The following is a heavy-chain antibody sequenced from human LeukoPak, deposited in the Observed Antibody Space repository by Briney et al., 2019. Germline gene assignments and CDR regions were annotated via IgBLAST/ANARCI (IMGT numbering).Heavy chain of an antibody. Sequence: GRSLRLSCAASGFTFSSYGMHWVRQAPGKGLEWVAVISYDGSNKYYADSVKGRFTISRDNSKNTLYLQMNSLGAEDTAVYYCARGDLTGTRIYYYGMDVWGQGTTVTVSS. J-gene: IGHJ6*02. CDR3: ARGDLTGTRIYYYGMDV. CDR2: ISYDGSNK. CDR1: GFTFSSYG. V-gene: IGHV3-30*03. D-gene: IGHD1-20*01.